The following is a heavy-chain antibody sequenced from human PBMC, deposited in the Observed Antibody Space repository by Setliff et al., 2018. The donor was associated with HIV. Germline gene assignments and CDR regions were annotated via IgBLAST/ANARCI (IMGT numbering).Heavy chain of an antibody. CDR3: AKDDYVWGNPFDY. CDR1: GFSFRNYW. D-gene: IGHD3-16*01. J-gene: IGHJ4*02. Sequence: LRLSCAASGFSFRNYWMSWVRQAPGKGLEWLANIKQDGSEKDYVDSVKGRFTISRDNSKNTLYLQMNSLRAEDTAVYFCAKDDYVWGNPFDYWGQGTLVTVSS. CDR2: IKQDGSEK. V-gene: IGHV3-7*03.